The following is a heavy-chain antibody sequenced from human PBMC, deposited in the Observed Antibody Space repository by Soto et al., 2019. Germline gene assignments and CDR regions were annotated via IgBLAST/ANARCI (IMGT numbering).Heavy chain of an antibody. J-gene: IGHJ3*02. CDR2: ISSSGSTI. CDR3: ARDRYYDFWSGYYDAFDI. V-gene: IGHV3-48*03. D-gene: IGHD3-3*01. Sequence: GGSLRLSCAASGFTFSSYEMNWVRQAPGKGLEWVSYISSSGSTIYYADSVKGRFTISRDNAKNSLYLQMNSLRAEDTAVYYCARDRYYDFWSGYYDAFDIWGQGTMVTVSS. CDR1: GFTFSSYE.